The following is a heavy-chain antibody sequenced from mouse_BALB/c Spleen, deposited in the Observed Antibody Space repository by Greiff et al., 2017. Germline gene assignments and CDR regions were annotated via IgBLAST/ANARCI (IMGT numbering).Heavy chain of an antibody. J-gene: IGHJ1*01. V-gene: IGHV5-6-4*02. CDR1: GFTFSSYA. Sequence: EVHLVESGGGLVKPGGSLKLSCAASGFTFSSYAMSWVRQSPEKRLEWVAEISSGGSYTYYPDSVKGRFTISRDNAKNTLYLQMSSLKSEDTAMYYCTRHPDARYFDVWGAGTTVTVSS. CDR3: TRHPDARYFDV. CDR2: ISSGGSYT.